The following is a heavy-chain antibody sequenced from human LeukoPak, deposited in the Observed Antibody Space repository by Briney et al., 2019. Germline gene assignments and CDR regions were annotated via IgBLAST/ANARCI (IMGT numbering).Heavy chain of an antibody. CDR3: ARAQLVSMVADY. D-gene: IGHD3-10*01. J-gene: IGHJ4*02. CDR2: IREDGSEI. Sequence: PGGSLRLSCAASGFTFGNYWMSWVRQAPGKGLEWVANIREDGSEIYYVDSVKGRFTISRANAKNSLFLQMNSLRAEDTAVYYCARAQLVSMVADYWGQGSLVTVS. CDR1: GFTFGNYW. V-gene: IGHV3-7*01.